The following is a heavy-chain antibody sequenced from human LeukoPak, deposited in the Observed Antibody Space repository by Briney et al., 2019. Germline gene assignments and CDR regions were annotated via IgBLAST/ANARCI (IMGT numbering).Heavy chain of an antibody. J-gene: IGHJ5*02. CDR1: GYTFTSYD. CDR3: ARVDKAYDFWSGYSTNWFDP. Sequence: ASVKVSCKASGYTFTSYDINWVRQATGQGLEWMGWMNPNSGNTGYAQKFQGRVTMTRNTSISTAYMELSSLRSEDTAVYYCARVDKAYDFWSGYSTNWFDPWGQGTLVTVSS. CDR2: MNPNSGNT. V-gene: IGHV1-8*01. D-gene: IGHD3-3*01.